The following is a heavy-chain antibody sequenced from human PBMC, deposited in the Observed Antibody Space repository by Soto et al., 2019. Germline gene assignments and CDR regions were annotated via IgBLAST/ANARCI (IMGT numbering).Heavy chain of an antibody. CDR3: ARGGVDYYDSSGYYFSPYYFDY. J-gene: IGHJ4*02. D-gene: IGHD3-22*01. Sequence: KPSETLSLTCTVSGGSISSGGYYWGWIRQHPGKGLEWIGYIYYSGITNYNPSLKSRVTISVDRSKNQFSLKLSSVTAADTAVYYCARGGVDYYDSSGYYFSPYYFDYWGQGTLVTVSS. CDR2: IYYSGIT. V-gene: IGHV4-31*03. CDR1: GGSISSGGYY.